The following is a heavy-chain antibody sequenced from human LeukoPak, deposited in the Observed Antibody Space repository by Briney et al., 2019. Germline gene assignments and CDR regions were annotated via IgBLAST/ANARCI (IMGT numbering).Heavy chain of an antibody. CDR1: GYTFSGYY. D-gene: IGHD6-19*01. CDR2: INPNSGGT. CDR3: AKLSSGWPLDY. J-gene: IGHJ4*02. Sequence: ASVKVSCKASGYTFSGYYMHWVRQAPGQGLEWMGRINPNSGGTNYAQKFQDRVTLTRDTSISTAYMELSRLRSDDTAVYYCAKLSSGWPLDYWGQGTLVTVSS. V-gene: IGHV1-2*06.